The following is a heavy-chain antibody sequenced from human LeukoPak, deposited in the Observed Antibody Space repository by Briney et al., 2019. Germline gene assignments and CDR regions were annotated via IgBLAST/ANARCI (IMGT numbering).Heavy chain of an antibody. D-gene: IGHD3-10*01. CDR3: ARDMLAAEMVRGVILYPFDY. Sequence: PSETLSLTCAVYGGSFSGYYWGWIRQPPGKGLEWIGSIYYSGSTYYNPSLKSRVTISVDTSKNQFSLKLSSVTAADTAVYYCARDMLAAEMVRGVILYPFDYWGQGTLVTVSS. J-gene: IGHJ4*02. CDR1: GGSFSGYY. V-gene: IGHV4-34*01. CDR2: IYYSGST.